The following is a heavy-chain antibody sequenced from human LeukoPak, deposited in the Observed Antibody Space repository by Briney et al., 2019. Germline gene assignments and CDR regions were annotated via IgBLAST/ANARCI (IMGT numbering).Heavy chain of an antibody. CDR3: AKSDTYYDFWSGYYLDY. V-gene: IGHV3-23*01. J-gene: IGHJ4*02. Sequence: GGSLRLSCAASGFTFSSYAMSWVRQAPGKGLEWVSAISGSGGSTYYADSVKGRFTISRDNSKNTLYLQMNSLRAEDTAVYYCAKSDTYYDFWSGYYLDYWGQGTLVTVSS. CDR1: GFTFSSYA. CDR2: ISGSGGST. D-gene: IGHD3-3*01.